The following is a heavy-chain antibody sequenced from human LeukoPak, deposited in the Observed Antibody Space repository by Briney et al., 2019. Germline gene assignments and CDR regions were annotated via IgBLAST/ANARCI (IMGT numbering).Heavy chain of an antibody. Sequence: GSLRLSCAASGFTFSNAWMSWIRQPPGKGLEWIGSIFHSGSTYYNPSLKSRVTISVDTSKNQFSLKLSSVTAADTAVYYCARANYYDTSGYSRGAFDIWGQGTMVTVSS. J-gene: IGHJ3*02. CDR1: GFTFSNAW. CDR3: ARANYYDTSGYSRGAFDI. V-gene: IGHV4-38-2*01. CDR2: IFHSGST. D-gene: IGHD3-22*01.